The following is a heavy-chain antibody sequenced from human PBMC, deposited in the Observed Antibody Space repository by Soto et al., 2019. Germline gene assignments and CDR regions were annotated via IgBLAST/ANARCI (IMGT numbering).Heavy chain of an antibody. CDR1: GGSFSGYY. Sequence: QVQLQQWGAGLLKPSETLSLTCAVYGGSFSGYYWSWIRQPPGKGLEWIGEINHSGSTNYNPSPTPRVTKSVDTSNTQFSLQLSAVPASDTAVYYCARGGVAARFNCSDSRDAWGKGTTVTVSS. J-gene: IGHJ6*03. D-gene: IGHD6-6*01. V-gene: IGHV4-34*01. CDR2: INHSGST. CDR3: ARGGVAARFNCSDSRDA.